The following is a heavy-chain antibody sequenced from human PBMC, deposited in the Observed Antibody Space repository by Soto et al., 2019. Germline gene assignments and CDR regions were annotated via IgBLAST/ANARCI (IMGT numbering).Heavy chain of an antibody. D-gene: IGHD2-2*02. V-gene: IGHV1-69*02. CDR1: GGTCSSYT. Sequence: QVQLVQSGAEVKKPGSSVKVSCKASGGTCSSYTVSWVRQAPGQGLEWMGRIIPILGIANYAQKFQGRVTISADKSTSTAYMELSSLRSEDTAVYYCAMEYCSSTSCYRDYWGQGTLVTVSS. J-gene: IGHJ4*02. CDR2: IIPILGIA. CDR3: AMEYCSSTSCYRDY.